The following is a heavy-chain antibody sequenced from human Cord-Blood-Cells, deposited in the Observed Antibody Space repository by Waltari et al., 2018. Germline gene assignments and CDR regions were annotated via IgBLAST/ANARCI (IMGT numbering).Heavy chain of an antibody. D-gene: IGHD3-10*01. V-gene: IGHV3-21*01. CDR3: ARDSTMVTDY. J-gene: IGHJ4*02. CDR2: ISSSSSYI. CDR1: GFTFGSYS. Sequence: EVQLVESGGGLVKPGGSLRLSCAASGFTFGSYSMNWVRQAPGKGLEWVSSISSSSSYIYYADSVKGRFTISRDNAKNSLYLQMNSLRAEDTAVYYCARDSTMVTDYWGQGTLVTVSS.